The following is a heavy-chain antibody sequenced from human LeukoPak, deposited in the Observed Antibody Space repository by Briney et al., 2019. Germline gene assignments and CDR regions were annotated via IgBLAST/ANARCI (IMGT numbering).Heavy chain of an antibody. CDR2: INPNSGGT. J-gene: IGHJ6*03. CDR3: ARQYYDFWSGYPLYYYYYMDV. CDR1: GYTFTGYH. D-gene: IGHD3-3*01. Sequence: ASVKVSCKASGYTFTGYHMHWVRQAPGQGLEWMGWINPNSGGTNYAQKFQGRVTMTRDTSISTAYMELSRLRSDDTAVYYCARQYYDFWSGYPLYYYYYMDVWGKGTTVTVSS. V-gene: IGHV1-2*02.